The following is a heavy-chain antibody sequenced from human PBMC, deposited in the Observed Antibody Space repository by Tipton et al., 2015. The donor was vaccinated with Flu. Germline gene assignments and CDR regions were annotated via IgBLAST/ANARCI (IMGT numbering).Heavy chain of an antibody. CDR2: IYYSGST. CDR3: ARDQGFGGELSYDYYVLDV. D-gene: IGHD3-10*01. CDR1: GDSISTGGAY. J-gene: IGHJ6*02. Sequence: TLSLTCTVSGDSISTGGAYWTWVRQHPGKGLEWIASIYYSGSTYYNPSLWRRVTISVDTSKNQISLKVNSVTAADTAVYYCARDQGFGGELSYDYYVLDVWGQGTTVTVSS. V-gene: IGHV4-31*03.